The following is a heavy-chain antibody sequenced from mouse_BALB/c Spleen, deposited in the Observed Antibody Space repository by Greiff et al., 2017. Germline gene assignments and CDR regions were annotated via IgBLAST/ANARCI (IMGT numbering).Heavy chain of an antibody. J-gene: IGHJ4*01. CDR2: IYPGNVNT. CDR1: GYTFTSYY. CDR3: ARSDGYYGAMDY. Sequence: VQLQQSGPELVKPGASVRISCKASGYTFTSYYIHWVKQRPGQGLEWIGWIYPGNVNTKYNEKFKGKATLTADKSSSTAYMQLSSLTSEDSAVYFCARSDGYYGAMDYWGQGTSVTVSA. V-gene: IGHV1S56*01. D-gene: IGHD2-3*01.